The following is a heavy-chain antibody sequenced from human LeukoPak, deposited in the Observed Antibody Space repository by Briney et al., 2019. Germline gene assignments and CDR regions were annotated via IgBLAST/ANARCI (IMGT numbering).Heavy chain of an antibody. CDR1: GFTFSRYG. Sequence: GGSLRLSCSASGFTFSRYGMHWVRQAPGKGLEYVSAVSSNGGSTYYADSVKGRFTISRDNSKNTLYLQMSSLRGEDTAVYYCVKEDGDHPISNFALDYWGQGTLVTGSS. D-gene: IGHD4-17*01. CDR2: VSSNGGST. J-gene: IGHJ4*02. V-gene: IGHV3-64D*06. CDR3: VKEDGDHPISNFALDY.